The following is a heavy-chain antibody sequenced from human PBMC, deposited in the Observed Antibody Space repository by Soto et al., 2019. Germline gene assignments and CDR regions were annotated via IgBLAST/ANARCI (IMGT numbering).Heavy chain of an antibody. CDR3: AIETSTAVAGLDF. Sequence: GGSLRLSCAASGFTFSDYYMSWSRQAPGKGLEWVSYISSSSSYTNYTDSVKGRFTISRDNAKNSLYMQMNSLGAEDTAVYYCAIETSTAVAGLDFWGQGTMVTVYS. CDR1: GFTFSDYY. D-gene: IGHD6-19*01. CDR2: ISSSSSYT. J-gene: IGHJ4*02. V-gene: IGHV3-11*06.